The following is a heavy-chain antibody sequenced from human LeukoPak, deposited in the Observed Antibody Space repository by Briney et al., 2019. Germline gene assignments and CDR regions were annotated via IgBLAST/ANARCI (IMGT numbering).Heavy chain of an antibody. CDR2: ITHRGRT. Sequence: PSETLSLTCAVYGGSLSGFFWSWIRQPPGQGLEWIGEITHRGRTNYNPSLKGRVSISLDTSKNQFSLRLSSVTAADTAVYYCAPIFGDYSDFDSWGQGTLVTVSS. D-gene: IGHD4-17*01. J-gene: IGHJ4*01. CDR1: GGSLSGFF. V-gene: IGHV4-34*01. CDR3: APIFGDYSDFDS.